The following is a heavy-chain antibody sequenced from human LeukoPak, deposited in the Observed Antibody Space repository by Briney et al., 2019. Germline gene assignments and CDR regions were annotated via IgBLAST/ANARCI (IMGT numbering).Heavy chain of an antibody. CDR2: IYYSGST. V-gene: IGHV4-59*01. J-gene: IGHJ4*02. CDR1: GGSISSYY. D-gene: IGHD6-13*01. CDR3: ARAAGVIDY. Sequence: SETLSLTCTVSGGSISSYYWSWIRQPPGKGLEWIGYIYYSGSTNYNPSLKSRVTISVDTSKNQFSLKLSSVTAADTAVYYCARAAGVIDYWGQGTLVTASS.